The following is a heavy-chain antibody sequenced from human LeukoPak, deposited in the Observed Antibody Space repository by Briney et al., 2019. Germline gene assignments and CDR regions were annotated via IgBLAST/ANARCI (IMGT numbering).Heavy chain of an antibody. J-gene: IGHJ6*03. CDR1: GGSISSYY. CDR3: ARGYQTYYYYYMDV. D-gene: IGHD2-2*01. Sequence: SETLSPTCTVSGGSISSYYWSWIRQPPGKGLEWIGHVYYSGSTNYNPSLKSRVVISVDTSNNQFSLKLSSVTAADTALYYCARGYQTYYYYYMDVWGKGTTVTVSS. CDR2: VYYSGST. V-gene: IGHV4-59*01.